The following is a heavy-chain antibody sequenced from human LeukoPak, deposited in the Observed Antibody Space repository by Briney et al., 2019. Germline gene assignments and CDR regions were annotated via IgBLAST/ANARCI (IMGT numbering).Heavy chain of an antibody. Sequence: PSQTLSLTCTVSGGSISSGRYYWGWLRQPEGTGVEGVGRIYSSGSNKYNASLKRRVTIRVEKDKNQFSLKLSSVTAADTAVYYCATEMVMVRGVEPFDYWGQGTLVTVSS. CDR1: GGSISSGRYY. J-gene: IGHJ4*02. D-gene: IGHD3-10*01. CDR3: ATEMVMVRGVEPFDY. CDR2: IYSSGSN. V-gene: IGHV4-61*02.